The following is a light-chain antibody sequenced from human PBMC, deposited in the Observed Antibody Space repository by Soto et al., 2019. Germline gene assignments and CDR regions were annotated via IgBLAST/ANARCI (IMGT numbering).Light chain of an antibody. CDR2: DVS. CDR3: SSYTASSTLYV. CDR1: SSDVGGYNF. J-gene: IGLJ1*01. Sequence: QSVLTQPASVSGSPGQSLTISCTGTSSDVGGYNFVSWYQLYPGKAPKLMIYDVSDRPSGVSIRFSGSKSGNTASLTISGRQAEDEADYYCSSYTASSTLYVFGTGTKVPV. V-gene: IGLV2-14*03.